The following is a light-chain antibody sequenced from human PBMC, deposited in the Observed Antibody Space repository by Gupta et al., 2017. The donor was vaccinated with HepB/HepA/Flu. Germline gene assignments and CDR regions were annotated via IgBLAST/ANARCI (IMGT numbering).Light chain of an antibody. J-gene: IGLJ2*01. Sequence: SYELTQPPSVSVSPGQTASITCYGDKLGDKYACWYQQKPGQFPVLVIYQDRKRPSGIPERFSGSNSGNTATLTISGTQAMDEADYYCQAWDSSTVVFGGGTKLTVL. CDR2: QDR. CDR1: KLGDKY. V-gene: IGLV3-1*01. CDR3: QAWDSSTVV.